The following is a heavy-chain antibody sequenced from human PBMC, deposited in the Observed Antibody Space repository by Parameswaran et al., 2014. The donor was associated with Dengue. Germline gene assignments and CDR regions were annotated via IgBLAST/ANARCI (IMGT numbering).Heavy chain of an antibody. CDR1: GGSISSSSYY. CDR2: IYYSGST. V-gene: IGHV4-39*01. Sequence: SETLSLTCTVSGGSISSSSYYWGWIRQPPGKGLEWIGSIYYSGSTYYNPSLKSRVTISVDTSKNQFSLKLSSVTAADTAVYYCASTIFGVVTSHFDYWGQGTLVTVSS. CDR3: ASTIFGVVTSHFDY. J-gene: IGHJ4*02. D-gene: IGHD3-3*01.